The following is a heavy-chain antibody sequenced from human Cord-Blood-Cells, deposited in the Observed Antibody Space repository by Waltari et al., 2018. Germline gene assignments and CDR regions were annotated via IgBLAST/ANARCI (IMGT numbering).Heavy chain of an antibody. J-gene: IGHJ4*02. D-gene: IGHD1-26*01. V-gene: IGHV1-2*04. CDR1: GYTFTGYH. CDR3: ARSRGYSGSYDFDY. Sequence: QVQLVQSGAVVQKPGASVQVSCNASGYTFTGYHMHWVRQATGKGLEWMGWINPNSGGANYAQKFQGWVTMTRDTSISTAYMELSRLRSDDTAVYYWARSRGYSGSYDFDYWGQGTLVTVSS. CDR2: INPNSGGA.